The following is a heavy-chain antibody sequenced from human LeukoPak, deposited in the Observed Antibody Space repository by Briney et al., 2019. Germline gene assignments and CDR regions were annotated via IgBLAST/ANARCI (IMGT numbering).Heavy chain of an antibody. J-gene: IGHJ6*04. CDR1: GFTFSSYG. D-gene: IGHD3-10*02. V-gene: IGHV3-64*01. CDR2: VSSNGGRT. Sequence: GGSLRLSCETSGFTFSSYGMHWVRQAPGKGLEYVAAVSSNGGRTYYANSVKGRFSISRDNAKNSLYLQMNSLRAEDTAVYYCAELGITMIGGVWGKGTTVTISS. CDR3: AELGITMIGGV.